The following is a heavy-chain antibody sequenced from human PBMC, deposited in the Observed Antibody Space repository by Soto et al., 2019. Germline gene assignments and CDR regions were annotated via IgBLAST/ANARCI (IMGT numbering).Heavy chain of an antibody. CDR3: AADHSSGYYYLNY. Sequence: AVKVSCKASGFTFTSSAVQWVRQARGQRLEWIGWIVVGSGNTNYAQKFQERVTITRDMSTSTAYMELSSLRSEDTAVYYCAADHSSGYYYLNYWGQGTLVTVSS. D-gene: IGHD3-22*01. CDR2: IVVGSGNT. J-gene: IGHJ4*02. CDR1: GFTFTSSA. V-gene: IGHV1-58*01.